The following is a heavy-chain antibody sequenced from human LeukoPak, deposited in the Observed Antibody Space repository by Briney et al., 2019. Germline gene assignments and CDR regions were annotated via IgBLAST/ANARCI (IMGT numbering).Heavy chain of an antibody. V-gene: IGHV3-23*01. CDR2: IFPSGGEI. D-gene: IGHD5-18*01. CDR1: GFTFSTFA. J-gene: IGHJ4*02. CDR3: ARDERWIQFNY. Sequence: GGSLRLSCAASGFTFSTFAMIWVRQPPGKGLEWVSSIFPSGGEIHYADSVRGRFTISRDNSKSILSLQMNSLRAEDTAIYYCARDERWIQFNYWGQGTLVTVSS.